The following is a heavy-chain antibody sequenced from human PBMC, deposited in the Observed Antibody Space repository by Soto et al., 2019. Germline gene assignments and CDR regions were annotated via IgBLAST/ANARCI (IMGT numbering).Heavy chain of an antibody. V-gene: IGHV3-23*01. D-gene: IGHD2-15*01. J-gene: IGHJ2*01. Sequence: GGSLRLSCAASGFTFSSYAMTWVRQAPGKGLEWVSSISFSDGGTYYADSVRGRLTISRDNSKNTLFLQMNSLRVEDTAVYYCVKDDRILGRRYFDLWGRGTLVTVSS. CDR2: ISFSDGGT. CDR3: VKDDRILGRRYFDL. CDR1: GFTFSSYA.